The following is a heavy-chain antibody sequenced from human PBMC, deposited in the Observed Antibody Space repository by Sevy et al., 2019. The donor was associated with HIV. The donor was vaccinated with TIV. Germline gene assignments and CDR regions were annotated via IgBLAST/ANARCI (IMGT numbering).Heavy chain of an antibody. D-gene: IGHD2-2*01. J-gene: IGHJ4*02. CDR3: ATDIVVGRDY. CDR2: FDEDGET. Sequence: ASVKVSCKVSGYTLTELSIHWVRQAPGKGLEWMGGFDEDGETIYAQKFQGRVTMTEDTATDTAYMELSSLRSEDTAVYYCATDIVVGRDYWGQGTLVTVSS. CDR1: GYTLTELS. V-gene: IGHV1-24*01.